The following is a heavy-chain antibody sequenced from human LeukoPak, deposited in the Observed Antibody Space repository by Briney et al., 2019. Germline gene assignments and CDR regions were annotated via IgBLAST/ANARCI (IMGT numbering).Heavy chain of an antibody. D-gene: IGHD6-19*01. J-gene: IGHJ4*02. Sequence: GGSLRLSCAASGFTFRSYGMHWVRQAPGKGLEWVAVIWYDGSNKYCADSVKGRFTISRDNSKNTLYLQMNSLRAEDTAVYYCAKVQAVAEYYFDYWGQGTLVTVSS. CDR3: AKVQAVAEYYFDY. V-gene: IGHV3-33*06. CDR1: GFTFRSYG. CDR2: IWYDGSNK.